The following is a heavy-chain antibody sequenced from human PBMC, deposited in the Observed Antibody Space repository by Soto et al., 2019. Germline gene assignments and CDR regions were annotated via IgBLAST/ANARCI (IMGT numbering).Heavy chain of an antibody. D-gene: IGHD3-22*01. V-gene: IGHV3-53*01. CDR3: SRGLSGSSGYCSYPGF. J-gene: IGHJ6*01. CDR1: GSTVSSNF. Sequence: GLPLKRACTASGSTVSSNFMGWGSQAPGKGLEWVSDNYSGGSTYYADSVKGRFTISRDNSKDRVYLQMNSLSAEVTAVYYCSRGLSGSSGYCSYPGFWGQ. CDR2: NYSGGST.